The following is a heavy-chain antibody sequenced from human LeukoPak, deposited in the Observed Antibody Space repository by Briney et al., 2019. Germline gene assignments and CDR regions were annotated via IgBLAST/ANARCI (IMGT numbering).Heavy chain of an antibody. CDR2: INPNSGGT. J-gene: IGHJ6*02. CDR3: ASEPAAMAEVDYYYGMDV. Sequence: ASVKVSCKASGYTFTGYYMHWVRQAPGQGLESMGWINPNSGGTNYAQKFQGRVTMTRDTSISTAYMELSRLRSDDTAVYYCASEPAAMAEVDYYYGMDVWGQGTTVTVSS. V-gene: IGHV1-2*02. D-gene: IGHD2-2*01. CDR1: GYTFTGYY.